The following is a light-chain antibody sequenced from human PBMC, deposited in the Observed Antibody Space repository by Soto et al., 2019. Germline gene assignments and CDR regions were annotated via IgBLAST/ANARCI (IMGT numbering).Light chain of an antibody. V-gene: IGLV2-14*01. CDR1: SSDVGGYNY. J-gene: IGLJ3*02. CDR2: EVS. CDR3: SSYTRSSTRV. Sequence: QSALTQPASVSGSPGQSITISCTGTSSDVGGYNYVSWYQQHPGKAPKVMIYEVSNRPSGVSHRFSGSKSGNTASLTISGLQAEDEADYYCSSYTRSSTRVFGGGTQLTVL.